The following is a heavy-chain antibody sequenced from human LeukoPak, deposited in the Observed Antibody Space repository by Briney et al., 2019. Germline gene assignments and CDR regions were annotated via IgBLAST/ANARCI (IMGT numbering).Heavy chain of an antibody. D-gene: IGHD2-2*01. CDR1: GGSIRSSSYY. CDR2: IYYSGST. CDR3: ASERKIYCSSTSCFPFDY. J-gene: IGHJ4*02. V-gene: IGHV4-39*01. Sequence: KPSETLSLTCTVSGGSIRSSSYYWGWIRQPPGKGLEWIGSIYYSGSTNYNPSLKSRVTISVDTSKNQFSLKLSSVTAADTAVYYCASERKIYCSSTSCFPFDYWGQGTLVTVSS.